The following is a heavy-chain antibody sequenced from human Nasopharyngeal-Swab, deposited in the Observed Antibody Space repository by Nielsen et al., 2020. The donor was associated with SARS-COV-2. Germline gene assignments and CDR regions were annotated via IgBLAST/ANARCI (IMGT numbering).Heavy chain of an antibody. CDR3: ARDVEEWLVVPSLSFDH. Sequence: ASVKVSCKASGYSFRSYGINWVRQAPAQGLEWMGWISIYNADRNYAEKFQGRVSMTTDTSTTTAFMELTSLRSDDTAVYYCARDVEEWLVVPSLSFDHWGQGTLVTVSS. CDR1: GYSFRSYG. CDR2: ISIYNADR. D-gene: IGHD5-18*01. V-gene: IGHV1-18*01. J-gene: IGHJ4*02.